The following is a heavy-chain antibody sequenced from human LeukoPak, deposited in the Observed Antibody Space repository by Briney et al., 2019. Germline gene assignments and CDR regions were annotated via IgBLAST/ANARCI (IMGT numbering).Heavy chain of an antibody. CDR3: ARDPRNPQVKGIRAAYYYYGMDV. CDR2: ISAYNGNT. V-gene: IGHV1-18*01. D-gene: IGHD2/OR15-2a*01. CDR1: GYTFTSYG. Sequence: GASVKVSCKASGYTFTSYGISWVRQAPGQGLEWMGWISAYNGNTNYAQELQGRVTMTTDTSTSTAYMELRSLRSDDTAVYYCARDPRNPQVKGIRAAYYYYGMDVWGQGTTVTVSS. J-gene: IGHJ6*02.